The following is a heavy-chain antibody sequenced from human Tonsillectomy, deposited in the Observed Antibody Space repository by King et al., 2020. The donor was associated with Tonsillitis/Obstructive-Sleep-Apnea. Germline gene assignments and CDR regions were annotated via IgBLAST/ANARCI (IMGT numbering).Heavy chain of an antibody. CDR2: INQGGAEK. V-gene: IGHV3-7*01. D-gene: IGHD6-19*01. J-gene: IGHJ4*02. CDR3: ARTGVAVPNDY. Sequence: VQLVQSGGGLVQPGGSLRLSCAASGFTFSSYWMSWVRQAPGKGLEWVANINQGGAEKYFVDSVKGRFTISRDNAKNSLYLQMNSLRAEDTAMYYCARTGVAVPNDYWGQRTLVTVSS. CDR1: GFTFSSYW.